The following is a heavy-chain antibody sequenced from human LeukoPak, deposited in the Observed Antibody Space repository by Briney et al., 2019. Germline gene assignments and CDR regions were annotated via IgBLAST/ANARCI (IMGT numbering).Heavy chain of an antibody. J-gene: IGHJ4*02. V-gene: IGHV3-53*01. CDR1: GFTFEDYA. CDR2: IYSGGST. D-gene: IGHD3-10*01. Sequence: PGGSLRLSCAASGFTFEDYAMHWVRQAPGKGLEWVSVIYSGGSTYYADSVKGRFTISRDNSKNTLYLQMNSLRAEDTAVYYCATGQLWFGELLPEFDYWGQGTLVTVSS. CDR3: ATGQLWFGELLPEFDY.